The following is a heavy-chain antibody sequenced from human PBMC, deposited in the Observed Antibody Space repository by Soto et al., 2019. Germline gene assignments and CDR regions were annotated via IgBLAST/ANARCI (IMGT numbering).Heavy chain of an antibody. J-gene: IGHJ4*02. Sequence: QVQLQESGPGLVKPSQTLSLTCTVSGGSISSGAYFWSWIRQHPGSGLEWIGYIYYSGRTYFNPSLKSRVTISLDTSKNQFSLKLSSVTAADTAVYYFARDPRSAYYHDNWGQGTMVSVSS. D-gene: IGHD3-3*01. V-gene: IGHV4-31*03. CDR3: ARDPRSAYYHDN. CDR1: GGSISSGAYF. CDR2: IYYSGRT.